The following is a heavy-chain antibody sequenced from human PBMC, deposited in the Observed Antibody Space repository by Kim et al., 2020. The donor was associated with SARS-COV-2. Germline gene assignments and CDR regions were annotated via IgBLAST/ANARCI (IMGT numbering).Heavy chain of an antibody. V-gene: IGHV3-15*01. J-gene: IGHJ4*02. CDR2: IKSKTDGGTT. CDR3: TAGVGTTDFDF. D-gene: IGHD1-26*01. Sequence: GGSLRLSCAASGITFSNAWMSWVRQVLGKGPEWVGRIKSKTDGGTTDYAAPVKGRFTISRDDSKNTLYLQMNSLKTEDTAFYYCTAGVGTTDFDFWGQGILVTVSS. CDR1: GITFSNAW.